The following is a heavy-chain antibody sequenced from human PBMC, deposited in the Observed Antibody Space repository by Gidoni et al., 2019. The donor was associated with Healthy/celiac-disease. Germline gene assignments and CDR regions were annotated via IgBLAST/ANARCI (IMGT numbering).Heavy chain of an antibody. Sequence: QLQLQESGPGLVTPSETLSLTCTVSGGAISSSCYSWGWIRQPPGKGLEWIGSIYYSGSTYYNPSLKSRVPISVDTSKNQFSLKLSSVTAADTAVYYCARHWITIFGVVYSFDYWGQGTLVTVSS. CDR2: IYYSGST. CDR1: GGAISSSCYS. D-gene: IGHD3-3*01. V-gene: IGHV4-39*01. CDR3: ARHWITIFGVVYSFDY. J-gene: IGHJ4*02.